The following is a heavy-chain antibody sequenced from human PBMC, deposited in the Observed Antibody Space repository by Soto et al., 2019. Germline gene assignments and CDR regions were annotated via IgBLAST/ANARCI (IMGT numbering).Heavy chain of an antibody. V-gene: IGHV1-69*01. CDR1: GGTFSSYA. CDR3: AREGYYDSSGYYGDLDY. CDR2: IIPIFGTA. Sequence: QVQLVQSGAEVKKPGSSVKVSCKASGGTFSSYAISWVRQAPGQGLEWMGGIIPIFGTANYAQKFQGRVKITADESTSKAYMELSSLRSEDTAVYYCAREGYYDSSGYYGDLDYWGQGTLVTVSS. J-gene: IGHJ4*02. D-gene: IGHD3-22*01.